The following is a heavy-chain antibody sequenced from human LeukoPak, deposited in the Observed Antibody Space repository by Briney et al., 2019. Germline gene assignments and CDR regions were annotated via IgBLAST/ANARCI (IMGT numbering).Heavy chain of an antibody. CDR3: ARARKWYLNWFDP. D-gene: IGHD1-14*01. J-gene: IGHJ5*02. CDR2: INPNSGGT. CDR1: GYTFTGYY. V-gene: IGHV1-2*02. Sequence: VASVKVSCKASGYTFTGYYMHWVRQAPGQGLEWMGWINPNSGGTNYAQKFQGRVTMTRDTSIRTAYMELSRLRSDDTAVYYCARARKWYLNWFDPWGQGTLVTVSS.